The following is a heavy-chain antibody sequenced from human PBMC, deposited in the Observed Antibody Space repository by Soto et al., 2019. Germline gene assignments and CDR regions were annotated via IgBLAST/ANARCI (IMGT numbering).Heavy chain of an antibody. J-gene: IGHJ3*02. CDR2: INPSGGST. Sequence: ASVKVSCKASGYTFTSYYMHWVRQAPGQGLEWMGIINPSGGSTSYAQRFQGRVTMTRDTSTSTVYMELSSLRSEDTAVYYCARSYYDSSGYHDGAFDIWGQGTMVTVSS. D-gene: IGHD3-22*01. CDR3: ARSYYDSSGYHDGAFDI. CDR1: GYTFTSYY. V-gene: IGHV1-46*01.